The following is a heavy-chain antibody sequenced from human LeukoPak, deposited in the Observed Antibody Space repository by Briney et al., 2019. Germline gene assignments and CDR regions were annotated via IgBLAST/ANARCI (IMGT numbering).Heavy chain of an antibody. CDR1: GGSISSGDYY. J-gene: IGHJ2*01. CDR2: IYYSGGT. CDR3: ARGSDHCSSTSCYTNWYFDL. V-gene: IGHV4-30-4*08. Sequence: SETLSLTCTVSGGSISSGDYYWSWIRQPPGKGLEWIGYIYYSGGTYYNPSLKSRVTISVDTSKNQFSLKLSSVTAADTAVYYCARGSDHCSSTSCYTNWYFDLWGRGTLVTVSS. D-gene: IGHD2-2*02.